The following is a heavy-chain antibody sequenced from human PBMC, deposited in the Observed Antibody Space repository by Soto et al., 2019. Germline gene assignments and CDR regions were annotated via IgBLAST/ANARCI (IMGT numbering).Heavy chain of an antibody. J-gene: IGHJ3*02. V-gene: IGHV1-24*01. CDR3: ATTFAVSSGSRAFDI. D-gene: IGHD6-19*01. CDR2: FDPEDGET. CDR1: GYTLTELS. Sequence: ASVKVSCKVSGYTLTELSMHWVRQAPGKGLEWMGGFDPEDGETIYAQKFQGRVTMTEDASTDTAYMELSSLRSEDTAVYYCATTFAVSSGSRAFDIWGQGTMVTVSS.